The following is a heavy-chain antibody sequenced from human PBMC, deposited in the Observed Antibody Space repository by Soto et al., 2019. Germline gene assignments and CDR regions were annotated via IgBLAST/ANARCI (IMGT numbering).Heavy chain of an antibody. CDR3: ASTRDIVVVPAAN. CDR1: GYSISSGYY. Sequence: SETLSLTCAVSGYSISSGYYWGWIRQPPGKGLEWIGSIYHSGSTYYNPSLKSRVTISVDTSKNQFSLKLSSVTAADTAVYYCASTRDIVVVPAANWGQGTLVTVS. V-gene: IGHV4-38-2*01. CDR2: IYHSGST. J-gene: IGHJ4*02. D-gene: IGHD2-2*01.